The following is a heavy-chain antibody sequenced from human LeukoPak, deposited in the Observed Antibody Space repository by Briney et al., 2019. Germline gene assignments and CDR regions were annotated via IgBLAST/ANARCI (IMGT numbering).Heavy chain of an antibody. CDR3: ARTLAYCGGDCYHLYYYYGMDV. J-gene: IGHJ6*04. D-gene: IGHD2-21*02. CDR2: IYYSGST. CDR1: GGYISSYY. Sequence: SETLSLTCTVSGGYISSYYWSWIRQPPGKGLEWIGYIYYSGSTNYNPSLKSRVTISVDTSKNQFSLKLSSVTAADTAVCYCARTLAYCGGDCYHLYYYYGMDVWGKGTTVTVSS. V-gene: IGHV4-59*01.